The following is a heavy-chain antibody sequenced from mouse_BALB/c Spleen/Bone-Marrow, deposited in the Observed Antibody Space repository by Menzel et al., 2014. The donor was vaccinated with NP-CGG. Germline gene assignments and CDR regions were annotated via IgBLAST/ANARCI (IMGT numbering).Heavy chain of an antibody. D-gene: IGHD4-1*01. J-gene: IGHJ2*01. V-gene: IGHV1-4*01. Sequence: QVQLQQSGAELAKPGASVKMSCKASGYTFTSYSMHWVKQRPGQGLEWIGYINPSTGYTEYNQKFKDKATLTADKSSSTAYMQLSSLTSEDSAVYYCARSRTGTYFDYWGQGTTLTVSS. CDR1: GYTFTSYS. CDR2: INPSTGYT. CDR3: ARSRTGTYFDY.